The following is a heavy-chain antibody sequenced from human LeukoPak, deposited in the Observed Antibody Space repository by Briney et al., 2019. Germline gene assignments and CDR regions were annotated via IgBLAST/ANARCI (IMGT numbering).Heavy chain of an antibody. CDR3: AKVTVLRYFDWLRNYFDY. CDR2: ISGSGGST. J-gene: IGHJ4*02. Sequence: GGSLRLSCAASGFTISSYAMSWVRQAPGKGLEWVSAISGSGGSTYYADSVKGRFTISRDNSKNTLYLQMNSLRAEDTAVYYCAKVTVLRYFDWLRNYFDYWGQGTLVTVSS. V-gene: IGHV3-23*01. D-gene: IGHD3-9*01. CDR1: GFTISSYA.